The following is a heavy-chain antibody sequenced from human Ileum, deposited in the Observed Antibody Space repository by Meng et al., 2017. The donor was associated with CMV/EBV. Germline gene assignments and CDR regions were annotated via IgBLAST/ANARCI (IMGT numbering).Heavy chain of an antibody. Sequence: GGSLRLSCAASGFTFSSYWMYWVRQTPGKGLVYISRIDGDGGNTDYADSVKGRFTISRDNAKNTLYLQMSSLTAEDTAVYYCARQLVTDFWNAIDYWGRGTRVTGSS. CDR3: ARQLVTDFWNAIDY. J-gene: IGHJ4*02. CDR1: GFTFSSYW. D-gene: IGHD3-3*01. CDR2: IDGDGGNT. V-gene: IGHV3-74*01.